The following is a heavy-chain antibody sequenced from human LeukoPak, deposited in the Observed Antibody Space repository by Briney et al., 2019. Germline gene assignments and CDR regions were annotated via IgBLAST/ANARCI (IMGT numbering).Heavy chain of an antibody. V-gene: IGHV1-3*03. CDR2: INADTGNT. D-gene: IGHD4-17*01. CDR3: ARSGGSRGTVTPPGDF. J-gene: IGHJ4*02. CDR1: GYTFTTYT. Sequence: ASVKVSCKASGYTFTTYTMHWVRQAPGQRLEWMGWINADTGNTKCSQEFQGRLTITRDTSASTVYMDLSSLKSEDMAVYYCARSGGSRGTVTPPGDFWGQGILVTVSS.